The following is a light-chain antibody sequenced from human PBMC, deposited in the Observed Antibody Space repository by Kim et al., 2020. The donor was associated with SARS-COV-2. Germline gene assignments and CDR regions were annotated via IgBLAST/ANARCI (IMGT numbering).Light chain of an antibody. V-gene: IGLV10-54*04. Sequence: RKTVTSTCTGKGNNVGKQGTAWLDQNQGQPPKVISDRHNNRPSGISESFSASRSENTAFLTISQPQSEDEADYYCSAWDSSLNAWVFGGGTQLTVL. J-gene: IGLJ3*02. CDR1: GNNVGKQG. CDR2: RHN. CDR3: SAWDSSLNAWV.